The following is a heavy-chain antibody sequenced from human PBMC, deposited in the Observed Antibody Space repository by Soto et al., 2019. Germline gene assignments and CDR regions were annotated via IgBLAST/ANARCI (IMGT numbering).Heavy chain of an antibody. D-gene: IGHD3-10*01. CDR1: GYTFPSYG. Sequence: ASVKVSCKASGYTFPSYGISWVRQAPGQGLEWMGWISTYNGNTNYAQKLQGRVTMTTDTSTTTAYLEMRSLRSDDTAVYYCARVSVNMVRGVREVDPWGQGTLVTVSS. CDR2: ISTYNGNT. J-gene: IGHJ5*02. V-gene: IGHV1-18*04. CDR3: ARVSVNMVRGVREVDP.